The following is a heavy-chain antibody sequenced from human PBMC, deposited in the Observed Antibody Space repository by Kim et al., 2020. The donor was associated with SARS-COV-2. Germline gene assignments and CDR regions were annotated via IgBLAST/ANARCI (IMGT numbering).Heavy chain of an antibody. Sequence: SETLSLTCTVSGGSISSSSYYWGWIRQPPGKGLEWIGSIYYSGSTYYNPSLKSRVTISVDTSKNQFSLKLSSVTAADTAVYYCARQRATGDAFDIWGQG. CDR3: ARQRATGDAFDI. V-gene: IGHV4-39*01. CDR2: IYYSGST. D-gene: IGHD1-1*01. CDR1: GGSISSSSYY. J-gene: IGHJ3*02.